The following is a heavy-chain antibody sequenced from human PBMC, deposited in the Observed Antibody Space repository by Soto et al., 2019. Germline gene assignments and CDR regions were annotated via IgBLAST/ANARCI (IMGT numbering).Heavy chain of an antibody. V-gene: IGHV1-69*13. J-gene: IGHJ4*02. CDR3: ARDTYDTTGYPLDY. CDR1: GGIFSSYA. CDR2: IIPIFGTA. Sequence: SVKVSCKASGGIFSSYAISWVRQAPGQGLEWMGGIIPIFGTANYAQKFQGRVTITADESTNTAYMDLRSLTSDDTAIYYCARDTYDTTGYPLDYWGQGTLVTVSS. D-gene: IGHD3-22*01.